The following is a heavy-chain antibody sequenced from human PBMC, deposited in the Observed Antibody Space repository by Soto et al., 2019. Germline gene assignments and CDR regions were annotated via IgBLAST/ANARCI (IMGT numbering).Heavy chain of an antibody. CDR2: ISSSGSTI. CDR3: ARLDFWSGYFFDY. V-gene: IGHV3-11*01. D-gene: IGHD3-3*01. Sequence: GGSLRLSCAASGFTFSDYYMSWIRQAPGKGLEWVSYISSSGSTIYYADSVKGRFTISRGNAKNSLYLQMNSLRAEDTAVYYCARLDFWSGYFFDYWGQGTLVTVSS. CDR1: GFTFSDYY. J-gene: IGHJ4*02.